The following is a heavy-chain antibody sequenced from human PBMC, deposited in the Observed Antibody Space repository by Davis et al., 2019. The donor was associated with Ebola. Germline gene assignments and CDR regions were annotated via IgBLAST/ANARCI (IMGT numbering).Heavy chain of an antibody. CDR1: GGSFRSNT. V-gene: IGHV1-69*02. CDR3: ASEPFDTTLFDD. Sequence: SSVPVSCMPSGGSFRSNTFSWLRPAPAQGLEWMGRIIPFPGIATYAQKFQGSVTLTANKSTSTVYMDLNSLRSGGTAVYYCASEPFDTTLFDDWGQGTLVTVSS. CDR2: IIPFPGIA. J-gene: IGHJ4*02. D-gene: IGHD2/OR15-2a*01.